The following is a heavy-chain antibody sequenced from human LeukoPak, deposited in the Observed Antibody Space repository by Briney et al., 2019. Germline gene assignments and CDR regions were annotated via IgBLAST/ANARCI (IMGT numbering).Heavy chain of an antibody. Sequence: SETLSLTCTVSGGSISSSSYYWGWIRQPPGKGLEWIGSIYYSGSTYYNPSLKSRVTISVDTSKNQFSLKLSSVTAADTAVYYCASDGFGSQYDYWGQGTLVTVSS. D-gene: IGHD3-10*01. CDR3: ASDGFGSQYDY. CDR1: GGSISSSSYY. CDR2: IYYSGST. V-gene: IGHV4-39*07. J-gene: IGHJ4*02.